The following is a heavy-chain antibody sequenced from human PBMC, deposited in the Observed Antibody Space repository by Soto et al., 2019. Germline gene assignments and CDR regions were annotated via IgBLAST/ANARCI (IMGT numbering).Heavy chain of an antibody. V-gene: IGHV3-74*01. D-gene: IGHD2-15*01. CDR2: INSDGSYI. J-gene: IGHJ4*02. Sequence: GGSLRLSCVVSGFSFSSSWMHWVRQVPGRGLVWVSRINSDGSYINYADSVKGRFTTSRDNAKNMLYLQMNSLRVEDTALYYCVTGWSGYWGQGTLVTVSS. CDR3: VTGWSGY. CDR1: GFSFSSSW.